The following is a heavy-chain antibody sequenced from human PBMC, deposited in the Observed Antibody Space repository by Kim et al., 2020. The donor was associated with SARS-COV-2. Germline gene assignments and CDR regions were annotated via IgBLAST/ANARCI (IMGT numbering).Heavy chain of an antibody. CDR3: ARDSVSGGWTDAVDI. CDR2: IIPIFGTA. J-gene: IGHJ3*02. D-gene: IGHD2-15*01. CDR1: GGTFSSYA. Sequence: SVKVSCKASGGTFSSYAISWVRQAPGQGLEWMGGIIPIFGTANYAQKFQGRVTITADESTSTAYMELSSLRSEDTAVYYCARDSVSGGWTDAVDIWGQGTMVTVS. V-gene: IGHV1-69*13.